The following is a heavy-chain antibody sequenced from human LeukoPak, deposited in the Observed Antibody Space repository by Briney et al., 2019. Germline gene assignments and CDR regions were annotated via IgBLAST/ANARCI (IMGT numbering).Heavy chain of an antibody. CDR2: IYYSGST. V-gene: IGHV4-39*01. CDR3: ASSEKVLGAFDI. J-gene: IGHJ3*02. CDR1: GGSFSGYY. Sequence: PSETLSLTCAVYGGSFSGYYWGWIRQPPGKGLEWIGSIYYSGSTYYNPSLKSRVTISVDTSKNQFSLKLSSVTAADTAVYYCASSEKVLGAFDIWGQGTMVTVSS. D-gene: IGHD2-15*01.